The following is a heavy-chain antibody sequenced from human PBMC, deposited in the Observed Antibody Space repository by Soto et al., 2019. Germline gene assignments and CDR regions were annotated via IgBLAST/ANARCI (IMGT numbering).Heavy chain of an antibody. CDR2: INPNSGVT. Sequence: QVRLVQSGTEMKKPGASVKVYCKASGYYFTGYYMHWVRQAPGQGLEWMGWINPNSGVTNYPQRFQGRVTMTRDTSISTAYLEVKRRTSDATAGYYCATNLISSTSRVSDFDPWGQGNRVIVSS. J-gene: IGHJ5*02. CDR3: ATNLISSTSRVSDFDP. D-gene: IGHD3-3*02. CDR1: GYYFTGYY. V-gene: IGHV1-2*02.